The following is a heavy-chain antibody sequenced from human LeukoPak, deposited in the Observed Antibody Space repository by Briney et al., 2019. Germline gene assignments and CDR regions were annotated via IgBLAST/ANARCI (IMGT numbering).Heavy chain of an antibody. CDR1: GFTFSSYD. Sequence: QPGGSLRLFCAASGFTFSSYDMHWVRQATGKGLEWVSAIGTAGDTYYPGSVKGRSTISRENAKNSLYLQMNSLRAEDTAVYYCARVHRLSIFRVFDYWGQGTLVTVSS. V-gene: IGHV3-13*01. CDR3: ARVHRLSIFRVFDY. CDR2: IGTAGDT. D-gene: IGHD3-3*01. J-gene: IGHJ4*02.